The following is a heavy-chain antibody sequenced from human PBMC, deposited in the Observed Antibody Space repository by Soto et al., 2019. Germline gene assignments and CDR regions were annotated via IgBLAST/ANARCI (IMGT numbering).Heavy chain of an antibody. J-gene: IGHJ6*02. D-gene: IGHD1-26*01. Sequence: QVQLVESGGGVVQPGRSLRLSCAASGFTFSSYGMHWVRQAPGKGLEWVAVISYDGSNKYYADSVKGRFTISRDNSKNTLYLQMNSVRAEDTAVYYCAKDRVVGATSYYYGMDVWGQGTTVTVSS. CDR2: ISYDGSNK. V-gene: IGHV3-30*18. CDR1: GFTFSSYG. CDR3: AKDRVVGATSYYYGMDV.